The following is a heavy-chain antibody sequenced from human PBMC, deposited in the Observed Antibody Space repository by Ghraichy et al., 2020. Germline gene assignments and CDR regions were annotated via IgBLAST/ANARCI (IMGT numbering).Heavy chain of an antibody. V-gene: IGHV4-39*01. Sequence: SETLSLTCSVSGDSISTSSQYWAWLRQSPGKGLEWIGNIYYSGTTYYNPSLGSRVTISVDTSKNQFSLRLSSVTAADTAIYYCARHYPYDTPHINYWGQGTLVTVSS. D-gene: IGHD3-16*01. J-gene: IGHJ4*02. CDR1: GDSISTSSQY. CDR3: ARHYPYDTPHINY. CDR2: IYYSGTT.